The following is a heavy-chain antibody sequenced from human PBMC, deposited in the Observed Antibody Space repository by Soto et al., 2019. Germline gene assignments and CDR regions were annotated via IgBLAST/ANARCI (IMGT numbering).Heavy chain of an antibody. CDR2: IYYSGST. J-gene: IGHJ4*02. V-gene: IGHV4-59*01. D-gene: IGHD2-15*01. Sequence: PSETLSLTCTVSGGSISSYYWSWIRQPPGKGLEWIGYIYYSGSTNYNPSLKSRVIMSVDTSKNQFSLKLSSVTAADTAVYYCARVRGHCSGGSCYSIYFDYWGQGTLVTVSS. CDR3: ARVRGHCSGGSCYSIYFDY. CDR1: GGSISSYY.